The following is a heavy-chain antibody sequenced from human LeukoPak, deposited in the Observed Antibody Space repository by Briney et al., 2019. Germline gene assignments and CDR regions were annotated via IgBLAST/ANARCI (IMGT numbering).Heavy chain of an antibody. Sequence: SETLSLTCTVSGGSISSSSYYWGWIRQPPGKGLEWIGSIYYSGSTYYNPSLKSRVTISVDTSKNQFSLKLNSVTAADTAVYYCAREEYGDYVGYWGQGTLVTVAS. CDR2: IYYSGST. CDR1: GGSISSSSYY. D-gene: IGHD4-17*01. CDR3: AREEYGDYVGY. J-gene: IGHJ4*02. V-gene: IGHV4-39*07.